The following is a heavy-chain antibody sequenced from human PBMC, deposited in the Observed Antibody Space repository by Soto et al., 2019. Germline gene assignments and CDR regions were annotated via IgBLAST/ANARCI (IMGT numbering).Heavy chain of an antibody. CDR3: VKDPFSGSYPRGYYYYGMDV. J-gene: IGHJ6*02. Sequence: GGSLRLSCSASGFTFSSYAMHWVRQAPGKGLEYVSAISSNGGSTYYADSVKGRFTISRDNSKNTLYLQMSSLRAEDTAVYYCVKDPFSGSYPRGYYYYGMDVWGQGTTVTVSS. V-gene: IGHV3-64D*08. D-gene: IGHD1-26*01. CDR1: GFTFSSYA. CDR2: ISSNGGST.